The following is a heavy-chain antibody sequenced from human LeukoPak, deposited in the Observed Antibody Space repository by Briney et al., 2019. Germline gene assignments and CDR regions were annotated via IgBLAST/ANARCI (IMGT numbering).Heavy chain of an antibody. V-gene: IGHV5-51*01. J-gene: IGHJ3*02. D-gene: IGHD1-26*01. CDR1: GYRFTSYW. Sequence: GESLEISCKGSGYRFTSYWIGWVRQMPGKGLEWMGIIYPGDSDTIYSPSFQGQVTISADKSTSTANLQWSSLKASDTAMYYCARSGGNYYSIWGQGTMVTVSS. CDR3: ARSGGNYYSI. CDR2: IYPGDSDT.